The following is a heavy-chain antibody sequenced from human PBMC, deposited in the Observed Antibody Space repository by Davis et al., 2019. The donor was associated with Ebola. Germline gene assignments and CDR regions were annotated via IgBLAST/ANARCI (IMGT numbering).Heavy chain of an antibody. CDR1: GFTFSSYW. D-gene: IGHD6-19*01. Sequence: PGGSLRLSCAASGFTFSSYWMHWVRQAPGKGLVWVSRINSDGSSTSYADSVKGRFTISRDNAKNTLYLQMNSLRAEDTAVYYCAITVAGTYYFDYWGQGTLVTVSS. CDR2: INSDGSST. V-gene: IGHV3-74*01. CDR3: AITVAGTYYFDY. J-gene: IGHJ4*02.